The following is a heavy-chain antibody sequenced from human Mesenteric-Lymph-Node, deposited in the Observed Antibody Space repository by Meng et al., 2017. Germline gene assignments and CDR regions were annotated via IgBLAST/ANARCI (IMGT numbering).Heavy chain of an antibody. V-gene: IGHV4-61*01. Sequence: SETLSLTCTVSGGSFSSGSYYWSWIRQPPGKGLEWIGYIYYSGSTNYNPSLKSRVTISVDTSKNQFSLKLSSVTAADTAVYYCARGSTSYYGSGSYYYFDYWGQGTLVTVSS. CDR1: GGSFSSGSYY. J-gene: IGHJ4*02. CDR3: ARGSTSYYGSGSYYYFDY. CDR2: IYYSGST. D-gene: IGHD3-10*01.